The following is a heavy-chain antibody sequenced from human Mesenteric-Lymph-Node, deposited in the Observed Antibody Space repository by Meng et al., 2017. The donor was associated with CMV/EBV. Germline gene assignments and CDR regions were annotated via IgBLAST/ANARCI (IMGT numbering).Heavy chain of an antibody. J-gene: IGHJ4*02. CDR1: GYTFTTYL. V-gene: IGHV1-3*04. CDR2: INTGSGNT. CDR3: ARRGSGSYYYFDY. Sequence: CKASGYTFTTYLMHWVRQAPGQRLEWMGWINTGSGNTKYSQKFQGRVTITSDTSASAAYMELGSLRSEDTAVYYCARRGSGSYYYFDYWGQGTLVTVSS. D-gene: IGHD3-10*01.